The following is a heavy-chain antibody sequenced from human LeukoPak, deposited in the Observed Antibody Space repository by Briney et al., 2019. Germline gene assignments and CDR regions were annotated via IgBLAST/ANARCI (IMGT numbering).Heavy chain of an antibody. CDR1: GFTFSSYW. J-gene: IGHJ4*01. CDR3: ARDGTAAGLYFDL. CDR2: IKQDGGEK. V-gene: IGHV3-7*01. D-gene: IGHD6-13*01. Sequence: PGGSRRLSCAVSGFTFSSYWMNWVRQAPGKGLEWVASIKQDGGEKSYVDSVKGRFTISRDNAKNSLYLQMSSLRAEDTAVYYCARDGTAAGLYFDLWGQGTLVTVSS.